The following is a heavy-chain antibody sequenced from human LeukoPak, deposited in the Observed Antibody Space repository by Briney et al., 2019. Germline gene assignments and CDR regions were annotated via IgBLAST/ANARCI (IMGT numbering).Heavy chain of an antibody. CDR3: AKIVKAAPGLFDY. CDR1: GFTFSSYG. D-gene: IGHD6-13*01. CDR2: ISYDGSNK. J-gene: IGHJ4*02. Sequence: GGSLRLSCAASGFTFSSYGMHWVRQAPGKGLDWVAVISYDGSNKYYADSVKGRFTISRDNSKNTLFLQMNSLRAEDTAVYYCAKIVKAAPGLFDYWGQGTLVTVSS. V-gene: IGHV3-30*18.